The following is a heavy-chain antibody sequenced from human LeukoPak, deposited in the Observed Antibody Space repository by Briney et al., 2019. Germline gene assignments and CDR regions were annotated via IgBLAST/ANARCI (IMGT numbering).Heavy chain of an antibody. CDR2: IYPGDSDT. J-gene: IGHJ4*02. V-gene: IGHV5-51*01. CDR3: ARHGPYGSGSKPFDY. Sequence: GESLKISCKGSGYSFTSYWIGWVRQMPGKGLEWMGMIYPGDSDTRYSPSFQGQVTISADNSISTAYLQWSSLKTSDTAMYYCARHGPYGSGSKPFDYWGQGTLVTVSS. CDR1: GYSFTSYW. D-gene: IGHD3-10*01.